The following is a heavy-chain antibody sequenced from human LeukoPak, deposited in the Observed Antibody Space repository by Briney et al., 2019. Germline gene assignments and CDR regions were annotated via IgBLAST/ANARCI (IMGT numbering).Heavy chain of an antibody. D-gene: IGHD6-13*01. CDR3: AREGYSSSWYLGWFDP. J-gene: IGHJ5*02. Sequence: GGSLRLSCAASGFTFSSYWMHWVRQAPGRGLVWVSRINSDGSSTSYADSVKGRFTISRDNAKNTLYLQMNSLRAEDTAVYYCAREGYSSSWYLGWFDPWGQGTLVTVSS. CDR2: INSDGSST. CDR1: GFTFSSYW. V-gene: IGHV3-74*01.